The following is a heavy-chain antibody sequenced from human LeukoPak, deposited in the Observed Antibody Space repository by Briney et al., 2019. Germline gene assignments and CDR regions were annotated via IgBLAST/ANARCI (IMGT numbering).Heavy chain of an antibody. Sequence: SETLSLTCTVSGGSISSYYWSWIRQPPGKGLEWIGYIYYSGSTNYNPSLKSRVTISVDTSKDQFSLRLSSVTAADTAVYYCARAGWSGFPYYFDYWGQGTLVTVSS. CDR1: GGSISSYY. CDR2: IYYSGST. D-gene: IGHD2-8*01. J-gene: IGHJ4*02. CDR3: ARAGWSGFPYYFDY. V-gene: IGHV4-59*12.